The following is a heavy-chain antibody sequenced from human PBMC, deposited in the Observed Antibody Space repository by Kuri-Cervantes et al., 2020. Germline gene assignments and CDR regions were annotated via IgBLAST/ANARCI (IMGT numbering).Heavy chain of an antibody. J-gene: IGHJ5*02. V-gene: IGHV1-69*06. CDR2: IIPMFGTA. Sequence: SVKVSCKASGGTFSNYTISWVRQAPGQGLEWMGGIIPMFGTANFAQKFQGRVTITADKFTSTVYMELSSLRSEDTAVYYCASSPHCSGGSCYWFDPWGQGTLVTVSS. CDR1: GGTFSNYT. D-gene: IGHD2-15*01. CDR3: ASSPHCSGGSCYWFDP.